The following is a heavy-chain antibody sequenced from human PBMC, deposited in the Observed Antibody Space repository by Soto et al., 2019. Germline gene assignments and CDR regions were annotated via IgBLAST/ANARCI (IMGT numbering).Heavy chain of an antibody. CDR2: IYTSGST. D-gene: IGHD4-17*01. CDR1: GGSISRYY. V-gene: IGHV4-4*07. Sequence: PSETLSLTCTVSGGSISRYYWSWIRQPAGKGLEWIGRIYTSGSTNYNPSLKSRVTMSVDTSKNQFSLKLSSVTAADTAVYYCARDGGDYGDFVLYGMDVWGQGTTVTVSS. CDR3: ARDGGDYGDFVLYGMDV. J-gene: IGHJ6*02.